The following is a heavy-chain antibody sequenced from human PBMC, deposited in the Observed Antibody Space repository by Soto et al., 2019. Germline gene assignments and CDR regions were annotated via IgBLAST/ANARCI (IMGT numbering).Heavy chain of an antibody. CDR2: ISAYNGNT. V-gene: IGHV1-18*01. D-gene: IGHD3-9*01. CDR3: ARDPPLRYLDWLLSGPGVFDY. Sequence: ASVKVSCKASGYTFTSYGVSWVRQAPGQGLEWMGWISAYNGNTNYAQKLQGRVTMTTDTSTSTAYMELRSLRSDDTAVYYCARDPPLRYLDWLLSGPGVFDYWGQGTLVTVSS. CDR1: GYTFTSYG. J-gene: IGHJ4*02.